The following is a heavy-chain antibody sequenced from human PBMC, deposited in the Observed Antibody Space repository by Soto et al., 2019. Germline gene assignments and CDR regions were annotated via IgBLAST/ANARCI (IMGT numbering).Heavy chain of an antibody. V-gene: IGHV4-31*03. Sequence: QVQLQESGPGLVKPSQTLSLTCTVSGGSISSGGYYWSWIRQHPGRGLEWIGYIYYSGSTYYNPPLKSRVTISVDTSKNQFSLKLSSVTAADTAVYYCARVCGGDCHNVMDVWGQGTTVTVSS. CDR3: ARVCGGDCHNVMDV. D-gene: IGHD2-21*02. CDR1: GGSISSGGYY. CDR2: IYYSGST. J-gene: IGHJ6*02.